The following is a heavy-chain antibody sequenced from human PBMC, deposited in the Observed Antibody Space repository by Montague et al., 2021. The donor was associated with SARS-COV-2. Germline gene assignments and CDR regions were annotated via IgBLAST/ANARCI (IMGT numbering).Heavy chain of an antibody. D-gene: IGHD6-13*01. J-gene: IGHJ4*02. Sequence: TLSLTCIVSGGSISSGGYYWSWIRQHPGKGLERIGYIYYSGSTYYNPSLKSRLSISLDTSKNHFSLRLSSVTAADTAVYYCARSESPSYSSSPFDYWGRGTLVTVSS. V-gene: IGHV4-31*03. CDR1: GGSISSGGYY. CDR2: IYYSGST. CDR3: ARSESPSYSSSPFDY.